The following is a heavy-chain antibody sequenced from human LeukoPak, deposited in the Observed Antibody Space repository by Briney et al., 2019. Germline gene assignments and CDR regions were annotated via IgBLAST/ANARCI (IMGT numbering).Heavy chain of an antibody. J-gene: IGHJ5*02. Sequence: GASVKVSCKASGYTFTSYGISWVRQAPGQGLEWMGWISAYNGNSNYAQKLQGRVTMTTDTSTSTAYMELRSLRSDDTAIYYCARGPDIVIESTPFDPWGQGTLVTVSS. CDR1: GYTFTSYG. D-gene: IGHD2/OR15-2a*01. CDR2: ISAYNGNS. V-gene: IGHV1-18*01. CDR3: ARGPDIVIESTPFDP.